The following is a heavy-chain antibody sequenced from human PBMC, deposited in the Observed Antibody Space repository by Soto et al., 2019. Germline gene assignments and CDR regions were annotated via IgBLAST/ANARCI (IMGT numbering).Heavy chain of an antibody. CDR3: ARCARNYYYYGMDV. Sequence: GASVKVSCKASGGTFSSYAISWVRQAPGQGLERMGGIIPIFGTANYAQKFQGRVTITADESTSTAYMELSSLRSEDTAVYYCARCARNYYYYGMDVWGQRTTVTVSS. CDR1: GGTFSSYA. CDR2: IIPIFGTA. V-gene: IGHV1-69*13. J-gene: IGHJ6*02.